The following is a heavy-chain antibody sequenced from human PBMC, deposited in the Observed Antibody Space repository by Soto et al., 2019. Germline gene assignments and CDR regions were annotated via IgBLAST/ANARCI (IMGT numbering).Heavy chain of an antibody. V-gene: IGHV5-10-1*01. CDR2: IDPSDSYT. D-gene: IGHD3-10*01. CDR3: AIQGYYYGSGSYYSRHYYYYYGMDV. J-gene: IGHJ6*02. Sequence: GESLKISCKGSGYSFTNYWISWVRQMPGKGLEWMGRIDPSDSYTSYSPSFQGHVTISADKSISTAFLQWSSLKASDTAMYYCAIQGYYYGSGSYYSRHYYYYYGMDVWGQGTTVTVSS. CDR1: GYSFTNYW.